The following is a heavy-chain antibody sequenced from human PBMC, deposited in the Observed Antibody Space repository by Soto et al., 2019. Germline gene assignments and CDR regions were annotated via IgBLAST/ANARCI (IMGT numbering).Heavy chain of an antibody. CDR3: ARDGVLRVRELSLDYYYGMDI. Sequence: QVRLVESGGGVVRLGRSLRLSCAASGFTFTHYDIHWVRQAPGKGLEWVAVVSYDGRSEDYEASVKGLFTISRDNSKDTLVLQMNNLRAEDTAVYYCARDGVLRVRELSLDYYYGMDIWGQGTTVTVSS. J-gene: IGHJ6*02. V-gene: IGHV3-33*05. D-gene: IGHD3-16*02. CDR1: GFTFTHYD. CDR2: VSYDGRSE.